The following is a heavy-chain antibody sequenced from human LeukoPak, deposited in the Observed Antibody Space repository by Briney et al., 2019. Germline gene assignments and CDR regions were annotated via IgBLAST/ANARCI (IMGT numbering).Heavy chain of an antibody. CDR3: ARDKPYYYGSGSYYSYYYYYGMDV. CDR2: ISAYNGNT. CDR1: GYTFTSYD. V-gene: IGHV1-18*01. J-gene: IGHJ6*02. Sequence: ASVKVSCKASGYTFTSYDINWVRQAPGQGLEWMGWISAYNGNTNYAQKLQGRVTMTTDTSTSTAYMELRSLRSDDTAVYYCARDKPYYYGSGSYYSYYYYYGMDVWGQGTTVTVSS. D-gene: IGHD3-10*01.